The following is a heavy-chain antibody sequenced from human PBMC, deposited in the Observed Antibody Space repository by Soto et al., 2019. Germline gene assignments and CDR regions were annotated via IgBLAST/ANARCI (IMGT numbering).Heavy chain of an antibody. CDR3: ARRAVVAVTGSLDISLDP. CDR1: GGSFSDYY. CDR2: INDSGRT. Sequence: SETLSLTCAVHGGSFSDYYWSWIRQPPGKGLEWIGEINDSGRTNYNPSLKSRVTISVDTSKNQFSLKLTSMTAADTAVYYCARRAVVAVTGSLDISLDPWGQGILVT. V-gene: IGHV4-34*01. D-gene: IGHD2-21*01. J-gene: IGHJ5*02.